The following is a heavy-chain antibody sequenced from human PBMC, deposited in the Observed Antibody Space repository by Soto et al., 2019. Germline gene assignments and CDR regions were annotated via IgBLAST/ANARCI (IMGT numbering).Heavy chain of an antibody. CDR2: IYWNDDK. CDR3: AHKLRYLDAMDV. CDR1: GFSLTTGGVA. V-gene: IGHV2-5*01. J-gene: IGHJ6*02. Sequence: SGPNAGEPTQTLTLTCSFSGFSLTTGGVAVGWIRQPPGKALEWLALIYWNDDKRYSPSLKNRLTVTKDTSKNQVVLTLTNMDPVDTATYYYAHKLRYLDAMDVWGQGTTVTVSS. D-gene: IGHD3-9*01.